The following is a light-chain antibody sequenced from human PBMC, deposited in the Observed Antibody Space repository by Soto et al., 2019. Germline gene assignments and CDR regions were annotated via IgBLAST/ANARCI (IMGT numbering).Light chain of an antibody. Sequence: EIVMTQSPATLSVSPGERATLSCRASQTVSSKLAWYQLKPGQAPMLLISGASTRATDIPARFSGGGSGTAFALTIGRLQSEDFAVYYCQQYNNWRPAFGQGTTVE. CDR1: QTVSSK. V-gene: IGKV3-15*01. CDR2: GAS. J-gene: IGKJ1*01. CDR3: QQYNNWRPA.